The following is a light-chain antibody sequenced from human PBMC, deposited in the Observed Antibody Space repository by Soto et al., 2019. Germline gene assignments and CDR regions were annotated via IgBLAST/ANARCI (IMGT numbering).Light chain of an antibody. J-gene: IGKJ1*01. Sequence: DIHMTQSPSTLSASVGDRVTITCRASQTISSWLAWYQQKPGKAPKLLIHDASSLESGVPARFSGSGSGTEFTLSISSLQPDDFATYYCQQYNYYWTFGQGTKVDI. CDR1: QTISSW. CDR2: DAS. CDR3: QQYNYYWT. V-gene: IGKV1-5*01.